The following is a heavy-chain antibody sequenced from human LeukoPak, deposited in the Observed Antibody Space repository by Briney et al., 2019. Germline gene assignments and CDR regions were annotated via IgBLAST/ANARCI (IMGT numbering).Heavy chain of an antibody. CDR1: GFTFSSYG. D-gene: IGHD3-16*01. CDR3: ARGGGLDV. J-gene: IGHJ6*02. CDR2: ISYDGSNK. Sequence: GGSLRLSCAASGFTFSSYGMHWVRQAPGKGLEWVAVISYDGSNKYYADSVKGRFTISRDNSKNTLYLQMSNLRAEDTAVYFCARGGGLDVWAKGPRSPSP. V-gene: IGHV3-30*03.